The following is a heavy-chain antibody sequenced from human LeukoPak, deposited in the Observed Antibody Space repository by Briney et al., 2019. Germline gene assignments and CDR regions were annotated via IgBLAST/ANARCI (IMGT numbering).Heavy chain of an antibody. CDR2: INHSGST. J-gene: IGHJ5*02. CDR3: ARGHHYDFWSGYYEPKNQNWFDP. Sequence: SETLSLTCAVYGGSFSGYYWSWIRQPPRKGLEWIGEINHSGSTNYNPSLKSRVTISVDTSKDQFSLKLSSVTAADTAVYYCARGHHYDFWSGYYEPKNQNWFDPWGQGTLVTVSS. D-gene: IGHD3-3*01. CDR1: GGSFSGYY. V-gene: IGHV4-34*01.